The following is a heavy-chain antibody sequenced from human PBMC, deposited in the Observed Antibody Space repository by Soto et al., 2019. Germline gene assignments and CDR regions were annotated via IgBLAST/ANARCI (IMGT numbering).Heavy chain of an antibody. J-gene: IGHJ6*02. CDR3: SSNYAYAEGYYWYGIDV. D-gene: IGHD3-16*01. Sequence: EVQLVESGGGLVLPGGSLRLSCAASGFTFSRYWMHWVRQAPGKGLVWVSRISSYGSDTHYADSVKGRFTISRDNAKTTLYLQLNSLRADDTAVSYCSSNYAYAEGYYWYGIDVWGQGTTVTVSS. CDR2: ISSYGSDT. CDR1: GFTFSRYW. V-gene: IGHV3-74*01.